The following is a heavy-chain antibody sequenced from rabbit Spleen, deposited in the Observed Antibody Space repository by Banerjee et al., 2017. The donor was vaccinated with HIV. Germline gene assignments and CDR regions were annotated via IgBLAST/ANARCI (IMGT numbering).Heavy chain of an antibody. CDR2: INAATAKP. CDR1: GFSFGDRDV. J-gene: IGHJ6*01. Sequence: QEQLVESGGGLVQPEGSLTLTCKASGFSFGDRDVMCWVRQAPGKGLEWIACINAATAKPVYATWAKGRFTISRTSSTTVTLQMTSLTGADRATYFCARSNSINAHGMDLWGQGTLVTVS. V-gene: IGHV1S45*01. CDR3: ARSNSINAHGMDL. D-gene: IGHD4-1*01.